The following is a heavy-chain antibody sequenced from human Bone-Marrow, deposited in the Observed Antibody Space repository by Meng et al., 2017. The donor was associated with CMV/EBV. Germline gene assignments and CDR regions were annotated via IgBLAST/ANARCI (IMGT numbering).Heavy chain of an antibody. J-gene: IGHJ4*02. D-gene: IGHD3-16*02. V-gene: IGHV3-48*03. CDR3: ARDPKRGLGSYHE. Sequence: GGSLRLSCAASGFTFSSYEMNWVRQAPGKGLEWVSYISSSGSTIYYADSVKGRSTISRDNAKNSLYLQMNSLRAEDTAVYYCARDPKRGLGSYHEWGQGTLVTVSS. CDR2: ISSSGSTI. CDR1: GFTFSSYE.